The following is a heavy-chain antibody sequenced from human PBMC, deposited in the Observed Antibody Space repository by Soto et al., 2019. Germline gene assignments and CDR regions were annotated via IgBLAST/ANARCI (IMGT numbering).Heavy chain of an antibody. D-gene: IGHD2-2*01. J-gene: IGHJ4*02. V-gene: IGHV1-46*01. CDR2: ISPTPHYT. Sequence: QVQLVQSGAEVKKPGASVRVSCEASGFTFSNYYMHWVRQAPEQGLDWMGLISPTPHYTRYAQTFQGRFTITRDTSASTVYMDLRSLTSEDTAVYFCARADSDQYFDYWGQGTRVTVTS. CDR1: GFTFSNYY. CDR3: ARADSDQYFDY.